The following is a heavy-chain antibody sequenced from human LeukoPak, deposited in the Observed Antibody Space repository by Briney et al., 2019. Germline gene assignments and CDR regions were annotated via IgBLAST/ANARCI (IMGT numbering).Heavy chain of an antibody. CDR3: ARERSTTEDSSPFDY. CDR2: IKQDGSEK. CDR1: GFTFSSYW. J-gene: IGHJ4*02. Sequence: GSLRLSCAASGFTFSSYWMSWVRQAPGKGLEWVANIKQDGSEKYYVDSVKGRFTISRDNAKNSLYLQMNSLRAEDTAVYYCARERSTTEDSSPFDYWGQGTLVTASS. V-gene: IGHV3-7*01. D-gene: IGHD1-14*01.